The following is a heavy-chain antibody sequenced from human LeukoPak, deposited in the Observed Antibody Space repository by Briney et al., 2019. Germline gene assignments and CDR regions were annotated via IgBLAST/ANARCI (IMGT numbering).Heavy chain of an antibody. CDR1: GGSISSYY. CDR2: IYYSGST. J-gene: IGHJ4*02. Sequence: SETLSLTCTVSGGSISSYYWGWIRQPPGKGLEWIGSIYYSGSTYYNPSLKGRATISVDTSKNQFSLKLSSVTAADTAVYYCARGPLPIFNYWGQGTLVTVSS. V-gene: IGHV4-39*07. CDR3: ARGPLPIFNY.